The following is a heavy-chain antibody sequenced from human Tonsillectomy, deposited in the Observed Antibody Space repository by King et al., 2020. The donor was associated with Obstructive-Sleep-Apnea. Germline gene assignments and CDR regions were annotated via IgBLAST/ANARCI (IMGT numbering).Heavy chain of an antibody. J-gene: IGHJ6*02. Sequence: VQLQESGPGLVKPSETLSLTCTVSGGSISSYYWSWIRQPPGKGLEWIGYIYYSGSTKYNPSLKSRVTISVDTSKNQFSLKLSSVTAADTAGYYCARAGGYCSSTSCYGDYYYYYGMDVWGQGTTVTVSS. CDR2: IYYSGST. D-gene: IGHD2-2*03. CDR3: ARAGGYCSSTSCYGDYYYYYGMDV. V-gene: IGHV4-59*01. CDR1: GGSISSYY.